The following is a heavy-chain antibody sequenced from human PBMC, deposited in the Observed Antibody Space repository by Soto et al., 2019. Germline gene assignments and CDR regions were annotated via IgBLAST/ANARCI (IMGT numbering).Heavy chain of an antibody. CDR3: AREDIVLMVYAHFDY. J-gene: IGHJ4*02. CDR1: GGSLSGYY. CDR2: INHSGST. V-gene: IGHV4-34*01. D-gene: IGHD2-8*01. Sequence: PSETLSLTCAVYGGSLSGYYWSWIRQPPGKGLEWIGEINHSGSTNYNPSLKSRVTISVDTSKNQFSLKLSSVTAADTAVYYCAREDIVLMVYAHFDYWGQGTLVTVSS.